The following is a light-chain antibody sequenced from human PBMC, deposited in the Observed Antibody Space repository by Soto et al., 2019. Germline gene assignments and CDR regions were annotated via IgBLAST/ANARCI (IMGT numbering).Light chain of an antibody. J-gene: IGLJ3*02. CDR2: GVS. Sequence: QSLLTQPRSVSGSPGQSVTISCTGTSGDFGDYYVSWYQHHPGKAPKLIIYGVSKRPSGVPDRFSGSKSGNTASLTISGLQAEDDADYYCCSTAGSFAKVFGGGTKLTVL. CDR3: CSTAGSFAKV. V-gene: IGLV2-11*01. CDR1: SGDFGDYY.